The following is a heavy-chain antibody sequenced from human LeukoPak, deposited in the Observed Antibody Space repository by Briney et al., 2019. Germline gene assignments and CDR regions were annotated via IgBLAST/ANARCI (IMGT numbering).Heavy chain of an antibody. J-gene: IGHJ4*02. D-gene: IGHD6-13*01. Sequence: ASVKVSCKASGYTFSSYDINWVRQATGQGPEWMGWMNPNSGNTGYAQKFQGRVTMTKNTSISTAYMELSSLRSEDTAVYYCARRRIAAAGTTFDYWGQGTLVTVSS. CDR2: MNPNSGNT. V-gene: IGHV1-8*01. CDR1: GYTFSSYD. CDR3: ARRRIAAAGTTFDY.